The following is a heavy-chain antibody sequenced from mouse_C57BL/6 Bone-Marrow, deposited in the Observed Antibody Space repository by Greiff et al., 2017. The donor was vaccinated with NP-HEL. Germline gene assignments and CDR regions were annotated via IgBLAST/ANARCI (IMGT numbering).Heavy chain of an antibody. CDR3: TRAYYGSLYAMDD. CDR2: ISSGGDYI. J-gene: IGHJ4*01. CDR1: GFTFSSYA. V-gene: IGHV5-9-1*02. Sequence: EVQRVESGEGLVKPGGSLKLSCAASGFTFSSYAMSWVRQTPEKRLEWVAYISSGGDYIYYADTVKGRFTISRDNARNTLYLQMSSLKSEDTAMYYCTRAYYGSLYAMDDWGQGTSVTVSS. D-gene: IGHD1-1*01.